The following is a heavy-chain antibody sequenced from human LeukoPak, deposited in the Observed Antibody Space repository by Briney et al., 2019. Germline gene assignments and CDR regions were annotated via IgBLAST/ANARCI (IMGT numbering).Heavy chain of an antibody. J-gene: IGHJ4*02. V-gene: IGHV4-34*01. CDR2: INHSGST. D-gene: IGHD6-13*01. Sequence: PSETLSLTCAVYGGSFSGYYWSWIRQPPGKGLDWIGEINHSGSTNYNPSLKSRVTISVYTSKNQFSLKLTSVTAADTAVYYCARGRRQLVRSWGYWGQGTLVTVSS. CDR3: ARGRRQLVRSWGY. CDR1: GGSFSGYY.